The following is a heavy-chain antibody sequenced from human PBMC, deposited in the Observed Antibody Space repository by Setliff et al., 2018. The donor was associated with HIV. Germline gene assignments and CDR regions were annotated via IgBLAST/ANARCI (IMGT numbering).Heavy chain of an antibody. Sequence: GGSVRLSCAASGFTFSTYSMNWVRQAPGKGLEWVSSISSSSSYIYYADSVKGRFTISRDNAKNSLYLQMNSLRAEDTAVYYCARIGNLWSGYYPYYYYYYMDVWGKGTTVTVSS. CDR3: ARIGNLWSGYYPYYYYYYMDV. V-gene: IGHV3-21*01. D-gene: IGHD3-3*01. J-gene: IGHJ6*03. CDR1: GFTFSTYS. CDR2: ISSSSSYI.